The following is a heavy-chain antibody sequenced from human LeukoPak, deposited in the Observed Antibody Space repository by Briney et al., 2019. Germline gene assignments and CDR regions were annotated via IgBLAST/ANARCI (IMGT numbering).Heavy chain of an antibody. J-gene: IGHJ4*02. Sequence: SETLSLTCTVSGGSISSYYWSWIRQPPGKGLEWIGYIYYSGSTNYNPSLKSRVTISVDTSKNQFSLKLSSVTAADTAVYYCARGEFGLKYSSSWYVAYYWGQGTLVTVSS. D-gene: IGHD6-13*01. V-gene: IGHV4-59*01. CDR1: GGSISSYY. CDR3: ARGEFGLKYSSSWYVAYY. CDR2: IYYSGST.